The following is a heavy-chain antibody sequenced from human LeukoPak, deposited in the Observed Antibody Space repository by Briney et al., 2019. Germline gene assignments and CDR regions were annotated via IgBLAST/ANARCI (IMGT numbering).Heavy chain of an antibody. D-gene: IGHD3-16*01. CDR3: ARLYTNYFDS. V-gene: IGHV1-18*04. Sequence: ASVKVSCKASGYTFISYGISWVRQAAGQGLEWMGRISPNHGNTNDAQKFQGRVTITTDTSTSTAYMELRSLRSDDAAMYYCARLYTNYFDSWGQGTLVTVSS. CDR2: ISPNHGNT. CDR1: GYTFISYG. J-gene: IGHJ4*02.